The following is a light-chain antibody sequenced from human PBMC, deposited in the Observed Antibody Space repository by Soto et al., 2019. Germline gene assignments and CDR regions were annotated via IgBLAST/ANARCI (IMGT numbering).Light chain of an antibody. CDR3: MQALQTPWT. CDR2: LGS. Sequence: IVMTQSPLSLPVTPGEPASISCRSSQSLLHSNGYNYLYWYLQKPGQSPQLLIYLGSNRASGVPDRFSGSGSGTDFTLKISRVEAEDVGVYYCMQALQTPWTFGQGTKVEI. V-gene: IGKV2-28*01. J-gene: IGKJ1*01. CDR1: QSLLHSNGYNY.